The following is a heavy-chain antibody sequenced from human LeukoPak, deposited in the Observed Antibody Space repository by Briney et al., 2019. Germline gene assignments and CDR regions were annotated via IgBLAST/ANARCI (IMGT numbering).Heavy chain of an antibody. J-gene: IGHJ6*03. CDR2: ISSSSSTI. V-gene: IGHV3-48*01. CDR3: ARVRDCSGGSCYSGGDYYYYMDV. D-gene: IGHD2-15*01. CDR1: GFTFSSYS. Sequence: GGSLRLSCAASGFTFSSYSMNWVRQAPGKGLEWVSYISSSSSTIYYADSVKGRFTISRDNAKNSLYLQMNSLRAEDTAVYYCARVRDCSGGSCYSGGDYYYYMDVWGKGTTVTVSS.